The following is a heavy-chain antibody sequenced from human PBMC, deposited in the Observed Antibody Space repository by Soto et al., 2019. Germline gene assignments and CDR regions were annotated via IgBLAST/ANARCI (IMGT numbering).Heavy chain of an antibody. V-gene: IGHV4-4*02. D-gene: IGHD3-3*01. Sequence: SETLSLTCAVSGGSISSSNWWSWVRQHPGKGLEWIGEIYHSGSTHYNPSLKSRVTISVDKSKNQFSLKLSSLTAADTAVYYCARKGFWSGYSRPPFDYWGQGTLVTVSS. CDR2: IYHSGST. CDR3: ARKGFWSGYSRPPFDY. CDR1: GGSISSSNW. J-gene: IGHJ4*02.